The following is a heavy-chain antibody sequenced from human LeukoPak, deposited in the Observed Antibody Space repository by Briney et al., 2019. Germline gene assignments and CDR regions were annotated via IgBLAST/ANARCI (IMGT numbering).Heavy chain of an antibody. CDR2: ISSSGSYI. CDR1: GFTFISYS. V-gene: IGHV3-21*01. J-gene: IGHJ5*02. Sequence: GGSLRLSCAVSGFTFISYSMNWVRQAPGKGLEWVSSISSSGSYIYYADSVKGRFTISRDNAQNSLYLQMNSLRAEDTAVYYCAPNWFDPWGQGTLVTVSS. CDR3: APNWFDP.